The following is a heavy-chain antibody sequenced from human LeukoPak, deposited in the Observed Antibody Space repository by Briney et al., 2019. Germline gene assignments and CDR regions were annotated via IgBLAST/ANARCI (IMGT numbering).Heavy chain of an antibody. CDR3: ARQGVLTTVTIASYPFNAFDI. V-gene: IGHV5-51*01. D-gene: IGHD4-17*01. CDR2: IYPGDSDT. Sequence: GESLKISCKGSGYSFTSYWIGWVLQMPGKGLEWMGIIYPGDSDTRYSPSFQGQVTISADKSISTAYLQWSSLKASDTAMYYCARQGVLTTVTIASYPFNAFDIWGQGTMVTVSS. J-gene: IGHJ3*02. CDR1: GYSFTSYW.